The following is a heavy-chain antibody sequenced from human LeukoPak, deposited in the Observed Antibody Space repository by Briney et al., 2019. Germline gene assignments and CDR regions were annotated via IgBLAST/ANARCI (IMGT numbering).Heavy chain of an antibody. V-gene: IGHV4-4*02. CDR1: GGSISSSNW. J-gene: IGHJ3*02. D-gene: IGHD6-19*01. CDR2: IYHSGST. Sequence: SGTLSLTCAVSGGSISSSNWWSWVRQPPGKGLEWIGEIYHSGSTNYNPSLKSRVTISVDKSKNQFSLKLSSVTAADTAVYYCARDPDSSGWSLGSAFDIWGQGTMVTVSS. CDR3: ARDPDSSGWSLGSAFDI.